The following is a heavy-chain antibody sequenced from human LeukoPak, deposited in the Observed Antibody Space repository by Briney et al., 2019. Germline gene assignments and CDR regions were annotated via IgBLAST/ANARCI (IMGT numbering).Heavy chain of an antibody. J-gene: IGHJ4*02. V-gene: IGHV4-34*01. CDR3: ARIRCSPTDNTCYNY. CDR2: IYHSRYT. CDR1: GVSFSGNY. Sequence: SETLSLTCAVHGVSFSGNYWSWIRQSPEKGLEWIGEIYHSRYTTYNPSLKSQVTISADTSENQLSLRLTSVTAADTALYYCARIRCSPTDNTCYNYWGQATLVTVSS. D-gene: IGHD2/OR15-2a*01.